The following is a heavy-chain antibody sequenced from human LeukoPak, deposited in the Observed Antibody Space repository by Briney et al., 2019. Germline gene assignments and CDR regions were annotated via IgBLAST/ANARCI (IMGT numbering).Heavy chain of an antibody. CDR2: IYYSGST. J-gene: IGHJ4*02. V-gene: IGHV4-59*01. Sequence: SETLSLTCTVSGGSISSYYWSWIRQPPGKGLEWIGYIYYSGSTNYNPSLKSRVTISVDTSKNQFSLKLSSVTAADTAVYYCAREASSSWSFDYWGQGTLVTVSS. CDR3: AREASSSWSFDY. D-gene: IGHD6-13*01. CDR1: GGSISSYY.